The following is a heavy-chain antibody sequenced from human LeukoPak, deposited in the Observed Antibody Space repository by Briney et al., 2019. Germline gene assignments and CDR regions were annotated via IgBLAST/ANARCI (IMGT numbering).Heavy chain of an antibody. CDR2: ISSSSSYI. J-gene: IGHJ4*02. CDR1: GFTFSSYS. V-gene: IGHV3-21*04. CDR3: AKSQVAVATEGSFDY. D-gene: IGHD6-19*01. Sequence: PGGSLRLSCAASGFTFSSYSMNWVRQAPGKGLEWVSSISSSSSYIYYADSVKGRFTISRDNAKNSLYLQMNSLRAEDTALYYCAKSQVAVATEGSFDYWGQGTLVTVSS.